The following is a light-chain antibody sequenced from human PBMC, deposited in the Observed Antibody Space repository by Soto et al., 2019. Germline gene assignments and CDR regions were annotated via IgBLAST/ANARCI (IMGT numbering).Light chain of an antibody. CDR3: EQYYSTPPT. Sequence: DIVMTQSQDSLPVSLGERATINCKSSQSVLYSSNNKNYLAWYQQKPGQPPKLLIYWVSTRESGVPDRFSGSGSGTDFTRTMSSPQAEDVAVYYCEQYYSTPPTFGQGTKVDTK. CDR2: WVS. J-gene: IGKJ1*01. V-gene: IGKV4-1*01. CDR1: QSVLYSSNNKNY.